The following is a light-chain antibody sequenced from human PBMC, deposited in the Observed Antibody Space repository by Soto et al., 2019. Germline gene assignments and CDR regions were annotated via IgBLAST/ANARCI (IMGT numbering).Light chain of an antibody. J-gene: IGLJ2*01. CDR3: SSYTSSTTVV. CDR2: EVS. CDR1: SSDVGTYNY. Sequence: QSALTQPASVSGYPGQSITISCTGTSSDVGTYNYVAWYQQYPGKAPKLLIYEVSNRPSGVSNRFSGSKSGNTASLTISGLQDEDEADYYCSSYTSSTTVVFGGGTKLTVL. V-gene: IGLV2-14*01.